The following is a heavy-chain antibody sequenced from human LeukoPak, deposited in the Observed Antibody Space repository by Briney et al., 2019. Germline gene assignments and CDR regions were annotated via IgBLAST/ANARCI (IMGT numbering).Heavy chain of an antibody. CDR1: GFTFTNYA. Sequence: GGSLRLSCAASGFTFTNYAMSWVRQAPGKGLEWVSAISGSGSTTFYADSVKGRFTTSRDNSKNTLYLQMNSLRAEDTALYYCANGFTSNEYHWDSRYYALDVWGQGTPVTVSS. J-gene: IGHJ6*02. CDR3: ANGFTSNEYHWDSRYYALDV. D-gene: IGHD1-7*01. V-gene: IGHV3-23*01. CDR2: ISGSGSTT.